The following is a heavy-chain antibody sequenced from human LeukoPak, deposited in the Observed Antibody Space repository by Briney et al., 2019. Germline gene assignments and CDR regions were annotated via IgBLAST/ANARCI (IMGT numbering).Heavy chain of an antibody. CDR2: ISSSSSYI. V-gene: IGHV3-21*01. D-gene: IGHD2-15*01. CDR1: GFTFSSYS. J-gene: IGHJ4*02. Sequence: GGSLRLSCAASGFTFSSYSMNWVHQAPGKGLEWVSSISSSSSYIYYADSVKGRFTISRDNAKNSLYLQMNSLRAEDTAVYYCARDPRYCSGGSCRYFDYWGQGTLVTVSS. CDR3: ARDPRYCSGGSCRYFDY.